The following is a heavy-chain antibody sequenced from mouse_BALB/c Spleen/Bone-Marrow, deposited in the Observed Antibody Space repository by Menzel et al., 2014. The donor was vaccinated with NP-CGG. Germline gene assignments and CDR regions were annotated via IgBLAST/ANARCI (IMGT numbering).Heavy chain of an antibody. D-gene: IGHD2-4*01. CDR1: GFNINDTY. CDR2: INPANGNT. V-gene: IGHV14-3*02. CDR3: ALYYDYDVGY. J-gene: IGHJ2*01. Sequence: VQLQQSGAELVKPGASAKLSCTASGFNINDTYMHWVKQRPEQGLEWIGRINPANGNTKYDPKFQGKATITADTSSNTAYLQLSSLTSEDTAVYYCALYYDYDVGYWGQGTTLTVSS.